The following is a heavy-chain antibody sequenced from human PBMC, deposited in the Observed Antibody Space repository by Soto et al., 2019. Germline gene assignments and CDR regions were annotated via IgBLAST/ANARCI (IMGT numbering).Heavy chain of an antibody. CDR2: ISYDESNK. CDR3: ARSGYSSSWGYWYFDL. V-gene: IGHV3-30-3*01. D-gene: IGHD6-13*01. J-gene: IGHJ2*01. CDR1: GFTFSSYA. Sequence: QVQLVESGGGVVQPGRSLRLSCAASGFTFSSYAMHWVRQAPGKGLEWVAFISYDESNKYFADSVKGRFTISRDNXKXXVYLQMNSLRAEDTAVYYCARSGYSSSWGYWYFDLWGRGTLVTVSS.